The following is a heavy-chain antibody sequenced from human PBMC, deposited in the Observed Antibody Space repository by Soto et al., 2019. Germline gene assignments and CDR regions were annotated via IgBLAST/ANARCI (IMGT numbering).Heavy chain of an antibody. CDR3: ARDGGSHGPSYFHS. CDR1: GSTFSNYG. D-gene: IGHD3-16*01. J-gene: IGHJ4*02. V-gene: IGHV3-33*01. CDR2: IWYDGSNK. Sequence: VQLVESGGGVVQPGTSLRLSCVASGSTFSNYGMHWVRQAPGKGPQWVAVIWYDGSNKSYGESVKGRFTISRDNSKNSLYLDINSLRAEDTAVYYCARDGGSHGPSYFHSWGQGSLVIVSS.